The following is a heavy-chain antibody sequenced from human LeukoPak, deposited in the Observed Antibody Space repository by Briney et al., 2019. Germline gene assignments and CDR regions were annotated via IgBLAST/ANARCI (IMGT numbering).Heavy chain of an antibody. D-gene: IGHD4-17*01. CDR1: GGSISSYY. CDR3: ARVGSVTIDAFDI. J-gene: IGHJ3*02. CDR2: IYYSGST. Sequence: SETLSLTCTVSGGSISSYYWSWIRQPPGKGLEWIGYIYYSGSTNYNPSLKSRVTISVDTSKNQFSLKLCSVTAADTAVYYCARVGSVTIDAFDIWGQGTMVTVSS. V-gene: IGHV4-59*01.